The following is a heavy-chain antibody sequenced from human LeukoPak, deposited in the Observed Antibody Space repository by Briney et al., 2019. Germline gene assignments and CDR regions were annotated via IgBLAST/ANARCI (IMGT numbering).Heavy chain of an antibody. D-gene: IGHD6-13*01. V-gene: IGHV3-30*04. CDR1: GFTFSSYA. CDR2: ISYDGSNK. CDR3: AKDSSSWFGFDY. J-gene: IGHJ4*02. Sequence: PGRSLRLSCAASGFTFSSYAMHWVRQAPGKGLEWVAVISYDGSNKYYADSVKGRFTISRDNSKNTLYLQMNSLRAEDTAVYYCAKDSSSWFGFDYWGQGTLVTVSS.